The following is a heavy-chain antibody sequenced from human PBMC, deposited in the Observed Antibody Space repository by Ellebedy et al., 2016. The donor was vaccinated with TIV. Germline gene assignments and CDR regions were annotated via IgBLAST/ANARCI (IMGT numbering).Heavy chain of an antibody. J-gene: IGHJ6*02. Sequence: GESLKISCTTSGFTFSSYAMGWVRQAPGRGLEWVSAIDGTSYSTFYADSVEGRFTISRDNSKNTLYLQMNSLRAEDTAVYYCAKDKVFGDSKWEIDVWGQGTTVTVSS. D-gene: IGHD4-17*01. CDR3: AKDKVFGDSKWEIDV. CDR2: IDGTSYST. V-gene: IGHV3-23*01. CDR1: GFTFSSYA.